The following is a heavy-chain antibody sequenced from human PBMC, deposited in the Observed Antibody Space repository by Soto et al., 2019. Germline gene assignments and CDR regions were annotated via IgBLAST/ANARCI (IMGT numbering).Heavy chain of an antibody. Sequence: GSSAKASSKASGFAFAGLYLLWPRQAPGQGFEWMGWMNPNTGGAVYAQKFLGRVAMTRDTSISTAYMELSRLSSNDTAVYFCATSTYDDFWSRSFWGQGTLVTVSS. D-gene: IGHD3-3*01. CDR1: GFAFAGLY. V-gene: IGHV1-2*02. J-gene: IGHJ4*02. CDR3: ATSTYDDFWSRSF. CDR2: MNPNTGGA.